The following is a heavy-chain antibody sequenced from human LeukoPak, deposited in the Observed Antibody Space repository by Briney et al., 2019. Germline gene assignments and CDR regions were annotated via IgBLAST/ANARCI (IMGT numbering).Heavy chain of an antibody. D-gene: IGHD4-17*01. J-gene: IGHJ4*02. Sequence: TGGSLRLSCAASGFTFSSYAMSWVRQAPGKGLEWVSAISGSGGSTYYADSVKGRFTISRDNSKNTLYLQMNSLRAEDTAVYYCAKNDYGDYGASDWGQGTLVTVSS. CDR2: ISGSGGST. V-gene: IGHV3-23*01. CDR1: GFTFSSYA. CDR3: AKNDYGDYGASD.